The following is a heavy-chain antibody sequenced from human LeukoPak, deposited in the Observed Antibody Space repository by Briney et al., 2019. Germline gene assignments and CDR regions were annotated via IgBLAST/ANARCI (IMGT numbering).Heavy chain of an antibody. CDR3: ARVLHGGMDV. Sequence: PSETLSLTCTVSGVSISRYYLSWLRQPPGKGLEWVGYIYYSGCTNYNPSLKSRVTISVGTTKSQFSRKLSSVTAADMAVYYCARVLHGGMDVWGHGATVTVSS. CDR2: IYYSGCT. V-gene: IGHV4-59*01. CDR1: GVSISRYY. J-gene: IGHJ6*02.